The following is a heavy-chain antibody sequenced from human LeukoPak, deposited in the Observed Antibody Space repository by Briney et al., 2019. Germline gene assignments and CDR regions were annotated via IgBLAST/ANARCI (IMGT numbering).Heavy chain of an antibody. D-gene: IGHD4-23*01. CDR3: ARTTVDNWFDP. J-gene: IGHJ5*02. V-gene: IGHV4-39*01. Sequence: SETLSLTCTVSGGSISSYYWGWIRQPPGKGLEWIGSIFLSGSTYYNPSLKSRVTISVDTSKNQFSLRLSSVTAADTAVYYCARTTVDNWFDPWGQGTLVTVSS. CDR2: IFLSGST. CDR1: GGSISSYY.